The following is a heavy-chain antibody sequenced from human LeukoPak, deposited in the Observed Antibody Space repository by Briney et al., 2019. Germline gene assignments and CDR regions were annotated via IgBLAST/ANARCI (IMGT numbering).Heavy chain of an antibody. J-gene: IGHJ4*02. CDR1: GGSISSGSYY. CDR2: IYTSGST. V-gene: IGHV4-61*02. D-gene: IGHD3-22*01. Sequence: SETLSLTCTVSGGSISSGSYYWSWIRQPAGKGLEWIGGIYTSGSTNYNPSLKSRVTISVDTSKNQFSLKLSSVTAADTAVYYCARVDYDSSGYYFDYWGQRTLVTVSS. CDR3: ARVDYDSSGYYFDY.